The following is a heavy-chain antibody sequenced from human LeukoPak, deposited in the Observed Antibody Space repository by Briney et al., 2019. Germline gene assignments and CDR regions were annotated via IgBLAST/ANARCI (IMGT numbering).Heavy chain of an antibody. CDR1: GGSFSGYY. CDR2: INHSGST. Sequence: SETLSLTCAVYGGSFSGYYWSWIRQPPGKGLEWIGEINHSGSTNYNPSLKSRVTISVDTSKNQSSLKLSPVTAADTAVYYCARVSGYSADVWGTGTPVTVSS. CDR3: ARVSGYSADV. J-gene: IGHJ6*04. V-gene: IGHV4-34*01. D-gene: IGHD5-18*01.